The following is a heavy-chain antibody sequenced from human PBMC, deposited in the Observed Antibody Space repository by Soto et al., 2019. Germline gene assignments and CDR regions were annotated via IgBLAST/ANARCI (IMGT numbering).Heavy chain of an antibody. V-gene: IGHV3-23*01. Sequence: EVQLLESGGGLVQPGGSLRLSCAASGFTFSSYAMSWVRQAPGKGLEWVSAISGSGGSTYYADSVKGRFTISRDNSKNTLYLQMNSLRAEDTAVYYCATLMITVGGVMIYAFDIWGQGTMVTVSS. J-gene: IGHJ3*02. CDR2: ISGSGGST. CDR3: ATLMITVGGVMIYAFDI. CDR1: GFTFSSYA. D-gene: IGHD3-16*01.